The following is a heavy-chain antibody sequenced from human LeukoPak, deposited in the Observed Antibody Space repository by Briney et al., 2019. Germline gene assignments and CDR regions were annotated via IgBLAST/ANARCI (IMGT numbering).Heavy chain of an antibody. J-gene: IGHJ4*02. D-gene: IGHD7-27*01. CDR3: ARGPPNWGYDY. CDR1: GGTFSSYA. Sequence: GASVKVSCKASGGTFSSYAISWVRQAPGQGLEWMGGIIPIFGTANYAQKFQGRVTITADESTSTAYMELSSLRSDDTAVHYCARGPPNWGYDYWGPGTLVTVSS. V-gene: IGHV1-69*13. CDR2: IIPIFGTA.